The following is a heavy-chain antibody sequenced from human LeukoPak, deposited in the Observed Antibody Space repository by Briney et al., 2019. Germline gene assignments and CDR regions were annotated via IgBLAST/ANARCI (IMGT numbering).Heavy chain of an antibody. D-gene: IGHD5-18*01. V-gene: IGHV1-2*02. J-gene: IGHJ3*02. Sequence: ASVKVSCKASGYTFTGYYMHLVRQAPGQGLEWMGWINPNSGGTNYAQKFQGRVTMTRDTSISTAHMELSRLRSDDTAVYYCARDPSTYVDTGAFDIWGQGTMVTVSS. CDR3: ARDPSTYVDTGAFDI. CDR1: GYTFTGYY. CDR2: INPNSGGT.